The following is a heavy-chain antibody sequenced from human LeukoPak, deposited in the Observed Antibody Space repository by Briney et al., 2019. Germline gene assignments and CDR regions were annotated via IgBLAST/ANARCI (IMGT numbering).Heavy chain of an antibody. J-gene: IGHJ4*02. CDR3: ASPTAGTYYFDS. CDR2: ISYGSATI. Sequence: PGGSLRLSCAASGFTFSVYSMNWVRQAPGKGLEWVSYISYGSATIYYADSVKGRFTISRDNAKNSLYLQMNNLRDEDTAVYYCASPTAGTYYFDSWGQGTLVTVSS. CDR1: GFTFSVYS. V-gene: IGHV3-48*02. D-gene: IGHD1-1*01.